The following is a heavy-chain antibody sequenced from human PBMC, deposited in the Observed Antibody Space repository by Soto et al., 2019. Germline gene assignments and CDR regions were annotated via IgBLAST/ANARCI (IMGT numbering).Heavy chain of an antibody. CDR2: MNPNSGNT. J-gene: IGHJ4*02. Sequence: QVQLVQSGAEVKKPGASVKVSCKASGYTFTSYDINWVRQATGQGLEWMGWMNPNSGNTGYAQKFQGRVTMTRNNYISTAYMELRSLRSEDTAVYYWARVRGSTSYIDYWGQGTLVTVSS. CDR3: ARVRGSTSYIDY. CDR1: GYTFTSYD. D-gene: IGHD2-2*01. V-gene: IGHV1-8*01.